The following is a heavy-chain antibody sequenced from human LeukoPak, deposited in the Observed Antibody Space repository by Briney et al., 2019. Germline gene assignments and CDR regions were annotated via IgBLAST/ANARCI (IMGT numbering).Heavy chain of an antibody. CDR1: RFTFSSYA. Sequence: PGRSLRLSRATSRFTFSSYAIHWVRRAPGQGPGWVAVISYDGSNKYYADSVKGRFTISRDNSKNTLYLQMNSLRAEDTAVYYCARGITIFGVALYGMDVWGQGTTVTVSS. V-gene: IGHV3-30-3*01. J-gene: IGHJ6*02. CDR2: ISYDGSNK. CDR3: ARGITIFGVALYGMDV. D-gene: IGHD3-3*01.